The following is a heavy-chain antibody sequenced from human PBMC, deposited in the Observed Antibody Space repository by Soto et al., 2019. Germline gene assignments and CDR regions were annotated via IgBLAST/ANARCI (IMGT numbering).Heavy chain of an antibody. D-gene: IGHD2-15*01. J-gene: IGHJ5*02. V-gene: IGHV3-15*01. Sequence: PGGSLRLSCAASGFTFSDAWMSWVHQAPGKGLDWVGRIKSKSDGGTTEYAAPVRGRFTISRDDSKNTLYLQMNSLKTEDTAVYYCTTDLWRIAVVVGSTGYFNPWGQGTPVTVSS. CDR3: TTDLWRIAVVVGSTGYFNP. CDR1: GFTFSDAW. CDR2: IKSKSDGGTT.